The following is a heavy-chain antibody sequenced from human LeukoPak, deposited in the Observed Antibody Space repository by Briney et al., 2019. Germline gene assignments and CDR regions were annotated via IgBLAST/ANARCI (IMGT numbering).Heavy chain of an antibody. V-gene: IGHV3-15*01. Sequence: PGGSLRLSCAASKFTFSDAWMNWVRQAPGKGLEWVGCIKSKSDGGTTDYATPVKGRFTVSRDDSKNTLYLQMNSLKTEDTAVYYCTTGLYDIWGQGTMVTVSS. CDR1: KFTFSDAW. CDR3: TTGLYDI. CDR2: IKSKSDGGTT. D-gene: IGHD5/OR15-5a*01. J-gene: IGHJ3*02.